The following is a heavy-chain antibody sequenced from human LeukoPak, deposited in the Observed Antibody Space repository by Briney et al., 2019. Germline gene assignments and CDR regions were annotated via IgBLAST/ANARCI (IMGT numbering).Heavy chain of an antibody. CDR1: GGSFSGYY. CDR2: INHSGST. Sequence: SETLSLTCAVYGGSFSGYYWSWIRQPPGKGLEWIGEINHSGSTNYNPSLKSRVTISVDTSRNQFSLKLSSVTAADTAVYYCARSLNWNPRDAFDIWGQGTMVTVSS. CDR3: ARSLNWNPRDAFDI. D-gene: IGHD1-1*01. J-gene: IGHJ3*02. V-gene: IGHV4-34*01.